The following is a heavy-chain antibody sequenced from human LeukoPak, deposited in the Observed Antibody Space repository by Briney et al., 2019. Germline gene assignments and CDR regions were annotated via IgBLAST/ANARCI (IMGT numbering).Heavy chain of an antibody. CDR3: ARGRVTTHMDV. CDR2: ISAYNGNT. D-gene: IGHD4-17*01. V-gene: IGHV1-18*01. J-gene: IGHJ6*04. CDR1: GFTFTSYG. Sequence: ASVRVSCKASGFTFTSYGFTWVRQAPGQGLEWMGWISAYNGNTNYAQNLQGRVTMTTDTSTSTAYMELRSLRSDDTAVYYCARGRVTTHMDVWGKGTTVTVSS.